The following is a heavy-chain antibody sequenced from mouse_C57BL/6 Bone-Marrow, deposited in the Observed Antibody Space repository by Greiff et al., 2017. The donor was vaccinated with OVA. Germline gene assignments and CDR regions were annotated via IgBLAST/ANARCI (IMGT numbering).Heavy chain of an antibody. V-gene: IGHV7-3*01. J-gene: IGHJ2*01. CDR3: ARSIGYYGRSYPFDY. Sequence: EVQVVESGGGLVQPGGSLSLSCAASGFPFTDYYMSWVRPPPGTALEWLGFIRNKANGYPTEYSASVKGRFTISRDNSQSILYRQMNALRAEDSATYYCARSIGYYGRSYPFDYWCQGTTLTVSS. D-gene: IGHD1-1*01. CDR1: GFPFTDYY. CDR2: IRNKANGYPT.